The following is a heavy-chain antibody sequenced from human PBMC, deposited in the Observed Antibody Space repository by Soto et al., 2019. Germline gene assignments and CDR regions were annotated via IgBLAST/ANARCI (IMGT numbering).Heavy chain of an antibody. V-gene: IGHV3-30-3*01. Sequence: QVQLVESGGGVVQPGRSLRLSCAASGFTFSNYAMYWVRQAPGKGLEWVAVISYDGNNKYYADSVKGRFTISRDNSKNALYLQMNSLRAEDTAVYDCARAGCDGGTCYTLVGLRYGMDVWGQGTTVTVYS. CDR3: ARAGCDGGTCYTLVGLRYGMDV. CDR2: ISYDGNNK. CDR1: GFTFSNYA. J-gene: IGHJ6*02. D-gene: IGHD2-15*01.